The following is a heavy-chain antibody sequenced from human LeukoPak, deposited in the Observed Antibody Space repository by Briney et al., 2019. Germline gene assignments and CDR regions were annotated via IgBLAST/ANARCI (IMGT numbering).Heavy chain of an antibody. Sequence: PSETLSLTCTVSGGSISSYYWSWIRQPAGKGLEWIGRIYTSGSTNYNPSLKSRVTISVDKPKNQFSLKLSSVTAADTAVYYCATRSGPRDYYYYMDVWGKGTTVTVSS. CDR2: IYTSGST. V-gene: IGHV4-4*07. CDR3: ATRSGPRDYYYYMDV. D-gene: IGHD6-19*01. J-gene: IGHJ6*03. CDR1: GGSISSYY.